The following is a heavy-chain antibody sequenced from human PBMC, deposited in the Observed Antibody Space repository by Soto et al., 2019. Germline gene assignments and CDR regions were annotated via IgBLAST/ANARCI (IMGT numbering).Heavy chain of an antibody. CDR2: INHSGST. J-gene: IGHJ6*02. D-gene: IGHD6-13*01. Sequence: WRVFRHPPGKGLEWIGEINHSGSTNYNPSLKSRVTISVDTSKNQFSLKLSSVTAADTAVYYCARGTGAAASSYYYGMDVWGQGTTVT. V-gene: IGHV4-34*01. CDR3: ARGTGAAASSYYYGMDV.